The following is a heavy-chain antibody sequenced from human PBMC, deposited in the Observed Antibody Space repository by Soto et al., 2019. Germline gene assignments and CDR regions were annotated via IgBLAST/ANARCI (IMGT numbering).Heavy chain of an antibody. CDR3: ASVYSSGYYHWFDP. CDR2: IYYSGST. CDR1: GGSISSYY. V-gene: IGHV4-59*06. J-gene: IGHJ5*02. D-gene: IGHD3-22*01. Sequence: PSETLSLTCTVSGGSISSYYCCWIRKPPGKGLEWIGYIYYSGSTYYNPSLKSRVTISVDTSKNQFSLKLSSVTAADTAVYYCASVYSSGYYHWFDPWGQGTLVTVSS.